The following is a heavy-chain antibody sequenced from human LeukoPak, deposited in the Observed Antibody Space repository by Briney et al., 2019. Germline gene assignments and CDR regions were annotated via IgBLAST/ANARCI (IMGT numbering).Heavy chain of an antibody. D-gene: IGHD3-10*01. J-gene: IGHJ4*02. CDR1: GGSISRYY. CDR3: ARGYWIRVDY. CDR2: IYYSGST. V-gene: IGHV4-59*01. Sequence: SETLSLTCTVSGGSISRYYWSWIRQPPGKGLEWIGYIYYSGSTNYNPSLKSRVTISVDTSKNQFSLKLSSVTAADTAVYYCARGYWIRVDYWGQGTLVTVSS.